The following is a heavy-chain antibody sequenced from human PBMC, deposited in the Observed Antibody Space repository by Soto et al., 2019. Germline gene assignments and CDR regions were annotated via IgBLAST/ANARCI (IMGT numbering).Heavy chain of an antibody. CDR1: GFTFSTFG. Sequence: LRLSCAASGFTFSTFGLHWVRQAPGKGLEWVALISYDGSKTYADSVKGRFTISRDNSKNTLYLQMNSLRPEDTAVYYCAKRRGAGYYYGMDVWGQGTTVTVSS. V-gene: IGHV3-30*18. D-gene: IGHD3-10*01. CDR3: AKRRGAGYYYGMDV. J-gene: IGHJ6*02. CDR2: ISYDGSKT.